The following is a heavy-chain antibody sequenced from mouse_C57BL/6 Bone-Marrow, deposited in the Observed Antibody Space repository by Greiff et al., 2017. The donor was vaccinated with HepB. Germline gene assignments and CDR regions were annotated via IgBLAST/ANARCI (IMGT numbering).Heavy chain of an antibody. V-gene: IGHV7-1*01. CDR3: ARDANYPMDY. Sequence: EVQRVESGGGLVQSGRSLRLSCATSGFTFSDFYMEWVRQAPGKGLEWIAASRNKANDYTTEYSASVKGRFIVSRDTSQSILYLQMNALRAEDTAIYYCARDANYPMDYWGQGTSVTVSS. CDR1: GFTFSDFY. CDR2: SRNKANDYTT. D-gene: IGHD2-1*01. J-gene: IGHJ4*01.